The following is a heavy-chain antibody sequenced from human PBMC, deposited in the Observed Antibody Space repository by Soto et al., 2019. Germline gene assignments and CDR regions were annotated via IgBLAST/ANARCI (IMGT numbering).Heavy chain of an antibody. CDR2: IIPIFGTA. CDR1: GGTFSSYA. V-gene: IGHV1-69*06. Sequence: QVQLVQSGAEVKKPGSSVKVSCKASGGTFSSYAISWVRQAPGQGREWMGGIIPIFGTANYAQKFQGRVTITADKSTSTAYMELSSLRADDTAVYYCAGQYYYDSSGYLGAFDIWGQGTMVTVSS. D-gene: IGHD3-22*01. CDR3: AGQYYYDSSGYLGAFDI. J-gene: IGHJ3*02.